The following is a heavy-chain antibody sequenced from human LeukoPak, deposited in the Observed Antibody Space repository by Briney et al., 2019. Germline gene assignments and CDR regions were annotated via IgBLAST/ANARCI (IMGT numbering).Heavy chain of an antibody. V-gene: IGHV3-21*01. Sequence: GGSLRLSCAAPGFTFSSYSMNWVRQAPGKGLEWVSSISSSSSSLYYADSVKGRFTISRDNAKNSLYLQMNSLRAEDTAVYYCARDLAAAAYWGQGTLVTVSS. J-gene: IGHJ4*02. CDR3: ARDLAAAAY. CDR2: ISSSSSSL. D-gene: IGHD6-13*01. CDR1: GFTFSSYS.